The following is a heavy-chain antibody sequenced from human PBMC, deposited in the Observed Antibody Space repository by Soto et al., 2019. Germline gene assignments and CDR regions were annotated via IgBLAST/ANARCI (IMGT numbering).Heavy chain of an antibody. V-gene: IGHV5-10-1*01. CDR3: ARGDEDGYTKYSPYGMDV. CDR2: IDPSDSYT. D-gene: IGHD5-12*01. J-gene: IGHJ6*02. Sequence: GEALNISCKGSGCIFTSYFISLVRQMPGKGLEWMGRIDPSDSYTNYSPSFQGHVTISADKSISTAYLQWSSLKASDTAMYYCARGDEDGYTKYSPYGMDVWGQGTTVTVSS. CDR1: GCIFTSYF.